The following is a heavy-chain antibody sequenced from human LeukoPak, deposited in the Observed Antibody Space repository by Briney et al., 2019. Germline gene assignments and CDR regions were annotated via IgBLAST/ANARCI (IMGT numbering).Heavy chain of an antibody. CDR1: GYTFTGYY. V-gene: IGHV1-2*06. CDR3: ARDRSIYSAFDI. CDR2: TNPNSGGT. D-gene: IGHD1-26*01. J-gene: IGHJ3*02. Sequence: ASVKVSCKASGYTFTGYYMHWVRQAPGQGLEWMGRTNPNSGGTNYAQKFQGRVTMTRDTPISTAYMELSRLRSDDTAVYYCARDRSIYSAFDIWGQGTMVTVSS.